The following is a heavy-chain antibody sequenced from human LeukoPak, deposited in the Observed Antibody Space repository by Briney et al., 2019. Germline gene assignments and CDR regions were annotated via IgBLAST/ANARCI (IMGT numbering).Heavy chain of an antibody. V-gene: IGHV3-48*01. D-gene: IGHD6-13*01. J-gene: IGHJ4*02. CDR2: ISSSSSTI. CDR3: AREGSGQQLITYYFDY. Sequence: GGSLRLSCAASGFTFSSYSMNWVRQAPGKGLEWVSYISSSSSTIYYADSVKGRFTISRDNAKNSLYLQMNSLRAEDTAVYYCAREGSGQQLITYYFDYWGQGTLVTVSS. CDR1: GFTFSSYS.